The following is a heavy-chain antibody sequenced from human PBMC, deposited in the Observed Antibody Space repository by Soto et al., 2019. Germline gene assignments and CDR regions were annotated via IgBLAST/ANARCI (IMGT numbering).Heavy chain of an antibody. V-gene: IGHV4-34*01. CDR3: VRAMYYPDSSGYTRCFDY. J-gene: IGHJ4*02. D-gene: IGHD3-22*01. CDR1: GGSFSGYY. Sequence: PSETLSLTCAVYGGSFSGYYWSWIRQPPGKGLEWIGEINHSGSTNYNPSLKSRVTTSRDDSKNSVLLQMDSLKTEDTAVYYCVRAMYYPDSSGYTRCFDYWGQGTLVTVSS. CDR2: INHSGST.